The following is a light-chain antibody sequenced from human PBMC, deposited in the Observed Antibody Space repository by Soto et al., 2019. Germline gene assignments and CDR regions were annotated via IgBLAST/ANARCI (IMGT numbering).Light chain of an antibody. J-gene: IGKJ5*01. CDR3: QKYNSALT. Sequence: DIQMTQSPSSMSASGGDRITITCRARQDISNYLAWYQQQPGKVPNLLIYSPSTLQSGVPSRFSGSGSGTDLPLTISSLQPEDVATYFCQKYNSALTFGQGTRLEIK. CDR1: QDISNY. CDR2: SPS. V-gene: IGKV1-27*01.